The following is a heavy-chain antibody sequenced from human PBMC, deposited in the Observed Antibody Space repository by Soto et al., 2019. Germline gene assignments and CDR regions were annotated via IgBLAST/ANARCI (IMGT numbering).Heavy chain of an antibody. V-gene: IGHV1-8*01. D-gene: IGHD2-2*02. CDR3: ARGRSGYCSSTSCYNYYYYYMDV. CDR2: MNPNSGNT. CDR1: GYTFTSYD. J-gene: IGHJ6*03. Sequence: ASVKVSCKASGYTFTSYDINWVRQATGQGLEWMGWMNPNSGNTGYAQKFQGRVTMTRNTSISTAYMELSSLRSEDTAVYYCARGRSGYCSSTSCYNYYYYYMDVWGKGTTVTVSS.